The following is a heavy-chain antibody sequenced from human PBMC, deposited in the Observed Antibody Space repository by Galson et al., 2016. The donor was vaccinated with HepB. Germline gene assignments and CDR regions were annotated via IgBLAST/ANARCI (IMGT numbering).Heavy chain of an antibody. Sequence: SLRLSCAASGFTFSSYAMHWVRQAPGKGLEWVAFISYDGSNKYYADFVKGRFTSSRDNSKNTLYLQMNSLRAEDTAVYYCARPFRGSVWGQGTLVTVSS. CDR2: ISYDGSNK. CDR1: GFTFSSYA. CDR3: ARPFRGSV. V-gene: IGHV3-30-3*01. D-gene: IGHD1-26*01. J-gene: IGHJ4*02.